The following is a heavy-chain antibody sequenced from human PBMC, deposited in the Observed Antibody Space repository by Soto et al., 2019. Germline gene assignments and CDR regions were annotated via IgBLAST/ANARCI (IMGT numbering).Heavy chain of an antibody. J-gene: IGHJ4*02. Sequence: SETLSLTCTVSGGSISSYYWSWIWQPPGKGLEWIGYIYYSGSTNYNPSLKSRVTISVDTSKNQFSLKLSSVTAADTAVYYCARDLYGDYFDYWGQGTLVTVSS. D-gene: IGHD4-17*01. CDR1: GGSISSYY. CDR3: ARDLYGDYFDY. V-gene: IGHV4-59*01. CDR2: IYYSGST.